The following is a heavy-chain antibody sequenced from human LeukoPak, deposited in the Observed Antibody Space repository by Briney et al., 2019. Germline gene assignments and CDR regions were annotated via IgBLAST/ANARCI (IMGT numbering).Heavy chain of an antibody. Sequence: ASVKVSCKVSGYTLTELSMHWVRQAPGKGLEWMGGFDPEDGETIYAQKFQGRVTMTEDTSTDTAYMELSSLRSEDTAVYCCATGELLTYYYYGMDVWGQGTTVTVSS. CDR2: FDPEDGET. J-gene: IGHJ6*02. CDR1: GYTLTELS. CDR3: ATGELLTYYYYGMDV. D-gene: IGHD1-7*01. V-gene: IGHV1-24*01.